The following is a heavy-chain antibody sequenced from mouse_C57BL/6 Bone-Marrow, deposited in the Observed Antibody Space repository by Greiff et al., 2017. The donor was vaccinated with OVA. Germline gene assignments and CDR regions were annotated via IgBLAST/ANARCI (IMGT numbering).Heavy chain of an antibody. V-gene: IGHV1-52*01. CDR2: IDPSDSET. J-gene: IGHJ4*01. D-gene: IGHD1-1*01. Sequence: QVQLQQPGAELVRPGSSVKLSCKASGYTFTSYWMHWVKQRPIQGLEWIGNIDPSDSETHYNQKFKDKATLTVDKSSSTAYMQLSSLTSEDSAVYYCARSGITTVVKDAMDYWGQGTSVTVSS. CDR1: GYTFTSYW. CDR3: ARSGITTVVKDAMDY.